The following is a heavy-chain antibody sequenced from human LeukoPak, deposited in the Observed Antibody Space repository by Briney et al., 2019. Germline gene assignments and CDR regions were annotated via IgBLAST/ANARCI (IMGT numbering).Heavy chain of an antibody. CDR1: GFIFSSCS. D-gene: IGHD5-18*01. Sequence: GGSLRLSCAASGFIFSSCSMNWVRQAPGKGLEWVSSISGSRFYINYADSVRGRFTISRDNADNSVYLQMSSLRDEDTAVYYCARIRDPYGYAHLDLWGQGTLVTVST. V-gene: IGHV3-21*01. J-gene: IGHJ4*02. CDR2: ISGSRFYI. CDR3: ARIRDPYGYAHLDL.